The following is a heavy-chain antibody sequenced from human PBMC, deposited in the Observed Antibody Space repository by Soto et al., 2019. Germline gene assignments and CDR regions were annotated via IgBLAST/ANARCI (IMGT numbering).Heavy chain of an antibody. CDR1: GGSISGSYYY. CDR3: ARVRIAARTGAYGMDV. J-gene: IGHJ6*02. V-gene: IGHV4-61*02. D-gene: IGHD6-6*01. Sequence: PSETLSLTCAVSGGSISGSYYYWGWIRQPAGKGLEWIGRIYTSGSTNYNPSLKSRVTMSVDTSKNQFSLKLSSVTAADTAVYYCARVRIAARTGAYGMDVWGQGTTVTVSS. CDR2: IYTSGST.